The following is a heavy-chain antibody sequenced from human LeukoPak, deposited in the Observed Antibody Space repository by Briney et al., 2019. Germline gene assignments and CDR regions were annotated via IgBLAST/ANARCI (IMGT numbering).Heavy chain of an antibody. CDR3: ARDQGSSWYYFDY. CDR2: ISYDGSNK. V-gene: IGHV3-30-3*01. Sequence: GRSLRLSCAASGFTFSSYAMHWVRQAPGKGLEWVAVISYDGSNKYYADSVKGRFTISRDNSKNTLYLQMNSLRAEDTAVYYCARDQGSSWYYFDYWGQGTLVTVSP. J-gene: IGHJ4*02. D-gene: IGHD6-13*01. CDR1: GFTFSSYA.